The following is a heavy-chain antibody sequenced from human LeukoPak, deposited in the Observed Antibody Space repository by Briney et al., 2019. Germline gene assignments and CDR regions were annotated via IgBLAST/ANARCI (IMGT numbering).Heavy chain of an antibody. J-gene: IGHJ5*02. Sequence: GGSLRLSCAASGFTFSSYAMSWVRQAPGKGLEWVSAISGSGGSTYYADSVKGRFTISRDNSKNTLYLQMNSLRAEDTAVYYCAKVSCSSTSCYTPFDPWGQGTLVTVSS. CDR1: GFTFSSYA. CDR3: AKVSCSSTSCYTPFDP. D-gene: IGHD2-2*02. CDR2: ISGSGGST. V-gene: IGHV3-23*01.